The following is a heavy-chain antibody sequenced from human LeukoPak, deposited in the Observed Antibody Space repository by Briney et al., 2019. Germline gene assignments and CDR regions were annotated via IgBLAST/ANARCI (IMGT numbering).Heavy chain of an antibody. Sequence: SETLSLTCTVSSVSINNYYWSWVRQSPGRELEWIGYIHNSGTTNYNPSLRSRVSMSVDTSKNQFSLKLSSVTAADTAVYYCARARPGNDGGNFDYWGQGTLVTVSS. CDR1: SVSINNYY. J-gene: IGHJ4*02. CDR2: IHNSGTT. D-gene: IGHD1-1*01. V-gene: IGHV4-59*01. CDR3: ARARPGNDGGNFDY.